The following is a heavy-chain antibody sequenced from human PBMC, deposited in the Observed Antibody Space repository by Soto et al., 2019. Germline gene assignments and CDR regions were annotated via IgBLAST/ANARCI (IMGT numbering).Heavy chain of an antibody. CDR1: GYTFTGYY. CDR3: ARGLVLRWPYYYYYGMDV. J-gene: IGHJ6*02. Sequence: ASVKVSCKASGYTFTGYYMHWVRQAPGQGLEWMGWINPNSGGTNYAQKFQGWVTMTRDTSISTAYMELSRLRSDDTAVYYCARGLVLRWPYYYYYGMDVWGQGTTVTVSS. D-gene: IGHD4-17*01. V-gene: IGHV1-2*04. CDR2: INPNSGGT.